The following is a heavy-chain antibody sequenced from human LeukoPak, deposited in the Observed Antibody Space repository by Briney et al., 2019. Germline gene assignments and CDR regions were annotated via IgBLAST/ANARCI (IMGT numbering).Heavy chain of an antibody. J-gene: IGHJ3*02. CDR2: IRSKAYGGTT. CDR1: GFTFGDYA. V-gene: IGHV3-49*04. Sequence: GGSLRLSCTASGFTFGDYAMSWVRQAPGKGLEWVGFIRSKAYGGTTEYAASVKGRFTISRDDSKSIAYLQMNSLKTEDTAVYYCARSGYCSSTSCYSRGAFDIWGQGTMVTVSS. D-gene: IGHD2-2*01. CDR3: ARSGYCSSTSCYSRGAFDI.